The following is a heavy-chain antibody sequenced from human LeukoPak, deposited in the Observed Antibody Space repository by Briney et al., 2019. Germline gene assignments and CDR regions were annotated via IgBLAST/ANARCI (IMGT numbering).Heavy chain of an antibody. CDR2: INAANGNT. Sequence: ASVKVSCKASGYRFTSYAVHWARQAPGQRLEWMGGINAANGNTKYSQKFQGGVTITMDTSATTAYMDLSSLRSEDTAVYYCARLHYASGSYYFDFWGQGTLVTVSS. J-gene: IGHJ5*01. D-gene: IGHD3-10*01. V-gene: IGHV1-3*01. CDR1: GYRFTSYA. CDR3: ARLHYASGSYYFDF.